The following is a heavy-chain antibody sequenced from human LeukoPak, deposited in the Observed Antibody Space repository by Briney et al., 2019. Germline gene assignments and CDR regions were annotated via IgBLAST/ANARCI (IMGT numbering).Heavy chain of an antibody. CDR1: GFTFSSYG. CDR2: IRYDGSNK. D-gene: IGHD6-19*01. CDR3: ARIHNSGWYHPLDY. V-gene: IGHV3-33*08. Sequence: PGGSLRLSCAASGFTFSSYGMHWVRQAPGKGLEWVAFIRYDGSNKYYADSVKGRFTISRDNAKNSLYLQMNSLRAEDTAVYYCARIHNSGWYHPLDYWGQGTLVTVSS. J-gene: IGHJ4*02.